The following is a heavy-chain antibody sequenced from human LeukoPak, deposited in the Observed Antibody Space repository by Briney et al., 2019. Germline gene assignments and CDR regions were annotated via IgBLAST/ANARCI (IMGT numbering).Heavy chain of an antibody. V-gene: IGHV1-18*01. Sequence: GASVTVSCKASGYTFTSYRIIWVRQAPGQGLELMGWISGYNGNTNYAQTLQGRVTMTTDTSTSTASMELRSLTSDDTAVYYCARLELGPRSWFDPWGQGTLVFVSS. CDR1: GYTFTSYR. J-gene: IGHJ5*02. CDR2: ISGYNGNT. D-gene: IGHD7-27*01. CDR3: ARLELGPRSWFDP.